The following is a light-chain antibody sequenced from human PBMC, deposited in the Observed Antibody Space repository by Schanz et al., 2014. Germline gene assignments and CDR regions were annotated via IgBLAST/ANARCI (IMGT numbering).Light chain of an antibody. V-gene: IGLV1-40*01. CDR1: SSNIGAGYV. CDR3: QSYDSSLSGSGV. J-gene: IGLJ2*01. Sequence: QSVLTQPPSVSGALGQRVTISCTGSSSNIGAGYVVHWYQHLPGTAPKLLIYDNNNRPSGVPDRFSGSKSGTSASLAITGLQAEDEADYYCQSYDSSLSGSGVFGGGTKLTVL. CDR2: DNN.